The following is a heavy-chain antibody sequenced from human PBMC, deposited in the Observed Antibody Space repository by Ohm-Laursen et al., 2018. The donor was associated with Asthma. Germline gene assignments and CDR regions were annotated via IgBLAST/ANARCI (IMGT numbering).Heavy chain of an antibody. V-gene: IGHV4-4*08. D-gene: IGHD1-26*01. CDR1: GASFSTYY. CDR3: VASRQSAWGWDL. J-gene: IGHJ4*02. Sequence: SETLSLTCTLSGASFSTYYWGWIRQPPGKGLEWIGYIYRTGSTNYNPSLESRVTISVDTSKEQFSLIVNSVTHADTAVYFRVASRQSAWGWDLWGQGTLITVAS. CDR2: IYRTGST.